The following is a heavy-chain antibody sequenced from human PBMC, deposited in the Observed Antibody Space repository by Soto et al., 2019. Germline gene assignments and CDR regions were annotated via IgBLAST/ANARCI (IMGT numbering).Heavy chain of an antibody. D-gene: IGHD6-19*01. V-gene: IGHV1-46*01. J-gene: IGHJ4*02. CDR2: INPSGGST. Sequence: QVQLVQSGAEVKKPGASVNVFCKASGYSFTRYYMHWVRQAPGQGLEWMGKINPSGGSTSYAQNFQGRVTMTRDTSTSTVYMELCSLTSEDTAVYYCARALGSGEPHVDNWGQGTLVSVSS. CDR1: GYSFTRYY. CDR3: ARALGSGEPHVDN.